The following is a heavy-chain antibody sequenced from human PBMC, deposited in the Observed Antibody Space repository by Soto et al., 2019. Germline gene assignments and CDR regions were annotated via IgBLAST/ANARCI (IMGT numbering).Heavy chain of an antibody. CDR2: ISSSGSST. CDR3: ANGAAVRTFDY. V-gene: IGHV3-23*01. CDR1: RSTFRSYA. Sequence: EVQLLESGGGLVQPGGSLRLSCVGSRSTFRSYAMSWVRQAPGKGLEWVSTISSSGSSTYYADSVKGRFTISRDNSKKTLYLQVNSLRAEDTAVYYCANGAAVRTFDYWGQGTLVTVSS. D-gene: IGHD6-13*01. J-gene: IGHJ4*02.